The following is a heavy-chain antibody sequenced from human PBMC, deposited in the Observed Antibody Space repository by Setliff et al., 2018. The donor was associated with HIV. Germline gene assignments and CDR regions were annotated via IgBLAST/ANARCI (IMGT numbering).Heavy chain of an antibody. V-gene: IGHV4-59*01. CDR1: GGSISRNY. CDR2: IYYSRRT. Sequence: SETLSLTCSVSGGSISRNYWSWIRHPPGKGLEWIGYIYYSRRTNYNPSLKSRVTISVDTSKNQFSLKLSSVTAAETAVYYCARARAAAGTQGTFDYWGQGTLVTVSS. D-gene: IGHD6-13*01. J-gene: IGHJ4*02. CDR3: ARARAAAGTQGTFDY.